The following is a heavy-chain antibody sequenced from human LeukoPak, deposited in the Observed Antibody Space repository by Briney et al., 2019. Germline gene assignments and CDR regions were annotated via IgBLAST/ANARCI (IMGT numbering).Heavy chain of an antibody. V-gene: IGHV7-4-1*02. J-gene: IGHJ4*02. CDR1: GYTFTGYA. CDR3: ARGLSDYYYDSSGYPL. Sequence: GASVKVSCKDSGYTFTGYAMNWVRQAPGQGLEWMGWINTNTGNPTYAQGFTGRFVFSLDTSVSTAYLQISGLKAEDAAVYYCARGLSDYYYDSSGYPLWGQGTLVTVSS. D-gene: IGHD3-22*01. CDR2: INTNTGNP.